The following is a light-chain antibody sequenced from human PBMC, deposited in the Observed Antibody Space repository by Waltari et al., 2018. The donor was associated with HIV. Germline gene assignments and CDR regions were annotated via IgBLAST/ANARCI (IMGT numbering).Light chain of an antibody. CDR1: NRDVGGYNY. CDR3: SSYTGSNNLVV. CDR2: EVS. J-gene: IGLJ3*02. V-gene: IGLV2-8*01. Sequence: QSALTQPPSASGSPGQSVTISCTGTNRDVGGYNYVPWYQQHPGKAPKLMIYEVSKRPSGVPDRFSGSKSGNTASLTVSGLQAEDEAEYYCSSYTGSNNLVVFGGGTKLTVL.